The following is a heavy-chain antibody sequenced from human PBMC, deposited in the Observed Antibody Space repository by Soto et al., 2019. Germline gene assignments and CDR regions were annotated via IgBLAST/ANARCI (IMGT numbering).Heavy chain of an antibody. CDR2: INSDGSST. J-gene: IGHJ4*02. CDR3: ARDHRYCSGGSCYAAGY. V-gene: IGHV3-74*01. CDR1: GFTFSSYW. D-gene: IGHD2-15*01. Sequence: EVQLVESGGGLVQPGGSLRLSCAASGFTFSSYWMHWVRQVPGKGLVWVSRINSDGSSTGYADPVMGRFTISRDNAKNXXYLQLHSLSAEDTAVYYCARDHRYCSGGSCYAAGYWGQGTLVTVSS.